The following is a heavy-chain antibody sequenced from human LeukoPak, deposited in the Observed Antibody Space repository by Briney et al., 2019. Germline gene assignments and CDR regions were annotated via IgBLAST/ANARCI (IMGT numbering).Heavy chain of an antibody. V-gene: IGHV4-59*01. J-gene: IGHJ4*02. CDR1: GGSISSYY. CDR3: ARKGLTGGLDY. D-gene: IGHD2-8*02. Sequence: PSQTLSLTCTVSGGSISSYYWSWIRQPPGQGLEWIGYIYYSGSTNYSPSLKSRVTISVDTSKNQFSLKLSSVTAADTAVYYCARKGLTGGLDYWGQGTLVTVSS. CDR2: IYYSGST.